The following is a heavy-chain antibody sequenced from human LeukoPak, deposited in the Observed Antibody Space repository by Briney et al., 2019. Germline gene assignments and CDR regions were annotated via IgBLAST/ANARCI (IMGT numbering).Heavy chain of an antibody. CDR2: IYHSGST. CDR1: GGSISSGGYS. CDR3: ARSSAAATQAFDI. J-gene: IGHJ3*02. Sequence: SETLSLTCAVSGGSISSGGYSWSWIRQPPGKGLEWIGYIYHSGSTYYNPSLKSRVTISVDRYKNQFSLKLSSVTAADTAVYYCARSSAAATQAFDIWGQGTMVTVSS. D-gene: IGHD6-13*01. V-gene: IGHV4-30-2*01.